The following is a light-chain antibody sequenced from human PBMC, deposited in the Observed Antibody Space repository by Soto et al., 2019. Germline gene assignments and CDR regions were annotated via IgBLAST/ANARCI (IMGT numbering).Light chain of an antibody. Sequence: QSALTQPPSASGSPGQSVTISCTGTSSDVGDYNYVSWYQHHPGKAPKLMIYEVNKRPSGVPDRFSGSKSGNTASLIVSGLQADDEADYYCSSYTSSSTLWVFGGGTKVTVL. V-gene: IGLV2-8*01. CDR3: SSYTSSSTLWV. CDR2: EVN. CDR1: SSDVGDYNY. J-gene: IGLJ3*02.